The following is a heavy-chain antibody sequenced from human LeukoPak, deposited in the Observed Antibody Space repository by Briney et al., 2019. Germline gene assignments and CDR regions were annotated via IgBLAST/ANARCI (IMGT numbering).Heavy chain of an antibody. Sequence: PSETLSLTCAVYGGSFSGYYWSWIRQPPVKGLEWIGEIYHSGSTNYNPSLKSRVTISVDASKNQFSLKLSSVTAADTAVYYCARDYYYGMDVWGKGTTVTVSS. CDR2: IYHSGST. V-gene: IGHV4-34*01. CDR3: ARDYYYGMDV. CDR1: GGSFSGYY. J-gene: IGHJ6*04.